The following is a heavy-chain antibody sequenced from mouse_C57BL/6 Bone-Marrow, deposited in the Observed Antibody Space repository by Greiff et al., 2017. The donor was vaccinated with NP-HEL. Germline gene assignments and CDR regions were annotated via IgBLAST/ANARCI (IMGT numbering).Heavy chain of an antibody. V-gene: IGHV5-4*03. J-gene: IGHJ1*03. Sequence: EVKLMESGGGLVKPGGSLKLSCAASGFTFSSYAMSWVRQTPEKRLEWVATISDGGSYTYYPENVKGRFTISRDNAKNNLYLQMSHLKSEDTAMYYCARGGVLTTVVYCDVWGTGTTVTVSS. CDR2: ISDGGSYT. D-gene: IGHD1-1*01. CDR3: ARGGVLTTVVYCDV. CDR1: GFTFSSYA.